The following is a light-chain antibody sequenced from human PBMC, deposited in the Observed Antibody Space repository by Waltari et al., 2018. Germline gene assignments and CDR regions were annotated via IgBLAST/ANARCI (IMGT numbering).Light chain of an antibody. CDR1: STDIGVYNY. J-gene: IGLJ1*01. Sequence: QSALTQPRSVSGSPVQSVTISCTGTSTDIGVYNYVSWYQLHPGKAPKLMIYDVTKRPSGVPDRFSGSKSGNTASLTISGLQAEDEADYYCCSYAGSYTGVFGTGTKVTV. V-gene: IGLV2-11*01. CDR3: CSYAGSYTGV. CDR2: DVT.